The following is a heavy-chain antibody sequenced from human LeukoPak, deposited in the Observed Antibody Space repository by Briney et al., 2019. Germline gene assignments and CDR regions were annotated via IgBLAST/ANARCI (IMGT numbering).Heavy chain of an antibody. J-gene: IGHJ5*02. CDR2: IYYSGST. Sequence: PSETLSLTCTVSGGSISSYYWSWIRQPPGKGLEWIGYIYYSGSTNYNPSLKSRVTISVDTSKNQFSLKLSSVTAADTAVYYCARGRKDYYGSSFWFDPWGQGTLVTVSS. V-gene: IGHV4-59*01. CDR3: ARGRKDYYGSSFWFDP. D-gene: IGHD3-10*01. CDR1: GGSISSYY.